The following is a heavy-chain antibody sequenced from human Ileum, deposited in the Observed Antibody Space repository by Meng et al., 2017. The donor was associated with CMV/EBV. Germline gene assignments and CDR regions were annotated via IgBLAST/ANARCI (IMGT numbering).Heavy chain of an antibody. CDR2: VHFTGGI. CDR1: GVSISNYY. Sequence: QVQLQESGPSLVKPSETLSLTFTVSGVSISNYYWTWIRQSAVKGLEFIGRVHFTGGIDYNPSLMSRVTMSVDTSRNQLSLNVKSVTAADTAVYYCARAAARGVPVDYWGQGILVTVSS. J-gene: IGHJ4*02. D-gene: IGHD3-10*01. CDR3: ARAAARGVPVDY. V-gene: IGHV4-4*07.